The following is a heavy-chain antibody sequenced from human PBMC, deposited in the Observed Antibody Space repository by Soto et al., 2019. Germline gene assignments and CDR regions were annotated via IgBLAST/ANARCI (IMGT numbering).Heavy chain of an antibody. CDR2: TYYSGST. D-gene: IGHD3-3*01. Sequence: SETLSLTCTVSGGSISSSSYYWGWIRQPPGKGLEWIGSTYYSGSTYYNPSLKSRVTISVDTSKNQFSLKLSSVTAADTAVYYCAIHRYYDFWSGYYAIPFYFDYWGQGTLVTVSS. V-gene: IGHV4-39*01. CDR1: GGSISSSSYY. CDR3: AIHRYYDFWSGYYAIPFYFDY. J-gene: IGHJ4*02.